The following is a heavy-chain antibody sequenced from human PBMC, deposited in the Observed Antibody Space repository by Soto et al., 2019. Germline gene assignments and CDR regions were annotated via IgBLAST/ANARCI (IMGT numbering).Heavy chain of an antibody. Sequence: SETLSLTCAVSGGSISSGGYSWSWIRQPPGKGLEWVGYIYHSGSTYYNPSLKSRVTISVDRSKNQFSLKLSSVTAADTAVYYCARGHCSSTSCYSWFDPWGQGTLVTVSS. V-gene: IGHV4-30-2*01. J-gene: IGHJ5*02. D-gene: IGHD2-2*01. CDR1: GGSISSGGYS. CDR2: IYHSGST. CDR3: ARGHCSSTSCYSWFDP.